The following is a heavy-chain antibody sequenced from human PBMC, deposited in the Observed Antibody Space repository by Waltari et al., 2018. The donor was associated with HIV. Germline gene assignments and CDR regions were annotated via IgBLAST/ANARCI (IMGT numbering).Heavy chain of an antibody. CDR1: GFSFSTHK. CDR2: ISSAGSYT. D-gene: IGHD3-3*01. CDR3: GRERFLEWLLYTGGGIDY. Sequence: EVQLVESGGGLVKPGGSLRLACAASGFSFSTHKMTRFRQVPGRGLELVSSISSAGSYTFYADSVKGRFTITRDNAKNSLYLQMNSLRVEDTAMYYCGRERFLEWLLYTGGGIDYWGQGTLVTVSS. V-gene: IGHV3-21*01. J-gene: IGHJ4*02.